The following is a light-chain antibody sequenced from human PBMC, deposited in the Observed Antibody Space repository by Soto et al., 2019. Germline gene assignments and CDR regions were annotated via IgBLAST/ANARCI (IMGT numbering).Light chain of an antibody. V-gene: IGLV1-44*01. CDR3: AAWDDSLNGV. CDR1: SSNIGSNT. J-gene: IGLJ1*01. CDR2: SNN. Sequence: QSVLTQPPSASGTPGQRVTISCSGSSSNIGSNTVNWYQQLPGTAPKLLIYSNNQRPSGVPDRFSGSKSGTSASLAISGLQSEEEADYYCAAWDDSLNGVFGTGTKVTVL.